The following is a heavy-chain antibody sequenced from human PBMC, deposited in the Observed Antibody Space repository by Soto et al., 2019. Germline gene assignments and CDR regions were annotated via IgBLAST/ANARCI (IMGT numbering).Heavy chain of an antibody. V-gene: IGHV4-59*08. J-gene: IGHJ6*02. CDR2: IYYSGTT. CDR1: GGSIRSYY. CDR3: ARHVPYCSDSSHCAYGLDV. Sequence: QVQLQESGPGLVRPSETLSLICTVSGGSIRSYYWSWIRQPPGKGLEWIGYIYYSGTTRYNPSLKSRVTMSVDTSKNQFSLKLSSLTAADTAVYHCARHVPYCSDSSHCAYGLDVWGQGTTVTVSS. D-gene: IGHD2-15*01.